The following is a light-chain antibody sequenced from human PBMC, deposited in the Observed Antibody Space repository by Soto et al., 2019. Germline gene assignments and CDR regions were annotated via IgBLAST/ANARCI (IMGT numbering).Light chain of an antibody. CDR1: QSVLHTAVNKNY. J-gene: IGKJ5*01. CDR3: QQYNSLPIT. CDR2: WAS. V-gene: IGKV4-1*01. Sequence: DIVMTQSPDFLAVSLGERATINCKSSQSVLHTAVNKNYLAWYQQKPGQPPKVLIYWASTRESGVPDRFSASGSGTDFTLTISGLQSEDVAVYYCQQYNSLPITFGQGTRLEIK.